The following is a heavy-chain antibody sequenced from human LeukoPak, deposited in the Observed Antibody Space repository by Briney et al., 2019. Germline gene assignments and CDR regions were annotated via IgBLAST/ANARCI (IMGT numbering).Heavy chain of an antibody. J-gene: IGHJ4*02. CDR2: MHYSGST. CDR3: ARRGTIDSGRPWN. D-gene: IGHD1-26*01. CDR1: GGSINISDYY. Sequence: PSETLSLTCTVSGGSINISDYYWGWIRQPPGKGLEWIGSMHYSGSTYYNPSLKSRVTISVDTSKNQFSLKVCSVTAADTAGYYCARRGTIDSGRPWNWGQGTLVTVSS. V-gene: IGHV4-39*01.